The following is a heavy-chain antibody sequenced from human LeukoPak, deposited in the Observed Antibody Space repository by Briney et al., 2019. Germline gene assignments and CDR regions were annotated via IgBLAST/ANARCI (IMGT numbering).Heavy chain of an antibody. CDR2: INLKNADT. V-gene: IGHV1-2*02. Sequence: ASVKVSCKASGYTFTDSFMHWVRQAPGQGLEYLAWINLKNADTKFAQKFQGRVTLTRDTSISTVYMDLRSLRSDDTAVYYCAREGRHCGGDCYTFDYWGQGTLLTVSS. J-gene: IGHJ4*02. CDR1: GYTFTDSF. D-gene: IGHD2-21*02. CDR3: AREGRHCGGDCYTFDY.